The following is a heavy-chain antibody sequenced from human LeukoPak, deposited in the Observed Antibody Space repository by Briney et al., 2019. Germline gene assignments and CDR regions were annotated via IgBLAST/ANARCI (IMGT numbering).Heavy chain of an antibody. Sequence: GGSLRLSCAASGFTFSSYSMNWVRQAPGKGLEWVGFIRSKAYGGTTEYAASVKGRFTISRDDSKSIAYLQMNSLKTEDTAVYYCTRVDVVVPAAGWGQGTLVTVSS. J-gene: IGHJ4*02. D-gene: IGHD2-2*01. CDR2: IRSKAYGGTT. CDR1: GFTFSSYS. V-gene: IGHV3-49*04. CDR3: TRVDVVVPAAG.